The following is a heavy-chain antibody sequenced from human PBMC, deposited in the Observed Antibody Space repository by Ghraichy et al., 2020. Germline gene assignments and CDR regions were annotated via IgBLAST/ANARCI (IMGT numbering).Heavy chain of an antibody. J-gene: IGHJ5*02. D-gene: IGHD4-11*01. CDR1: GFTFSSYA. CDR3: AKETRMTTVTEYETLADLGWFDP. CDR2: ISGSGGST. V-gene: IGHV3-23*01. Sequence: GGSLRLSCAASGFTFSSYAMSWVRQAPGKGLEWVSAISGSGGSTYYADSVKGRFTISRDNSKNTLYLQMNSLRAEDTAVYYCAKETRMTTVTEYETLADLGWFDPWGQGTLVTVSS.